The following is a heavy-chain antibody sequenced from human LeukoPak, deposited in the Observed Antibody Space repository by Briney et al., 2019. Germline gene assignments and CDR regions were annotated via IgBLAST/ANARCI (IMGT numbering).Heavy chain of an antibody. V-gene: IGHV4-59*12. Sequence: PSETLSLTCTVSGGSISSYYWSWIRQPPGKGLEWIGHIYYSGSTNYNPSLKSRVTMSVDASKNQFSLKLSSVTAADTAVYYCARVGDYALKDWGQGTLVTVPS. CDR2: IYYSGST. J-gene: IGHJ4*02. CDR1: GGSISSYY. D-gene: IGHD3-16*01. CDR3: ARVGDYALKD.